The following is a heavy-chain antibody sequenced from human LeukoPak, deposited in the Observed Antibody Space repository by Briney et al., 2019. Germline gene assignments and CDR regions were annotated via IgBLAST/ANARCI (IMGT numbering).Heavy chain of an antibody. D-gene: IGHD6-13*01. Sequence: ASVKVSCKASGYTFTSYGISWVRQAPGQGLEWMGWISAYNGNTNYAQKLQGRVTMTTDTSTSTAYMELRSLRSDDTAVYYCARVQAAAGTWSFDYWGQGTLVTVSS. V-gene: IGHV1-18*01. CDR3: ARVQAAAGTWSFDY. CDR2: ISAYNGNT. J-gene: IGHJ4*02. CDR1: GYTFTSYG.